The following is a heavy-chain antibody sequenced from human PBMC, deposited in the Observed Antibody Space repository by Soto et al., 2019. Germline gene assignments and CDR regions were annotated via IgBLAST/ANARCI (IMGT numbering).Heavy chain of an antibody. V-gene: IGHV4-34*01. J-gene: IGHJ2*01. CDR2: ICHGGGA. Sequence: ASETLSLTCAVYGGSFSGYCWSWIRQTPGERLEWVGDICHGGGANYNPSLKSRVTISVDTSKNQFSLKLSSVTAADTAVYYCASGTYVWGSYPNWYFDLWGRGTLVTVSS. CDR1: GGSFSGYC. CDR3: ASGTYVWGSYPNWYFDL. D-gene: IGHD3-16*02.